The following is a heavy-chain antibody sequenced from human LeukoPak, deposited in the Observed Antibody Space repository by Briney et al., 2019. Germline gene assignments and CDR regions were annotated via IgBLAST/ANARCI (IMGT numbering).Heavy chain of an antibody. CDR1: DGSISSPDHY. Sequence: SETLSLTCTVSDGSISSPDHYWGWIRQPPGQGLEWIGIIYYTGSTYYNSSLRSRVIISVDTSKSQFSLKVKSMTAADTAVYYCARRFFYGDYDTYYFDYWGQGILVTVSS. J-gene: IGHJ4*02. CDR3: ARRFFYGDYDTYYFDY. V-gene: IGHV4-39*01. CDR2: IYYTGST. D-gene: IGHD4-17*01.